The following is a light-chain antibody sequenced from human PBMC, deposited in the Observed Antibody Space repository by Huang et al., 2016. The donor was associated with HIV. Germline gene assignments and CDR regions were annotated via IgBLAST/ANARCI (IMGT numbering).Light chain of an antibody. CDR3: QQLNSYPRT. CDR1: QGISSY. Sequence: IQLTQSPSSLSASVGDRVTITCRASQGISSYLAWYQQKPAKAPKLLIYAASTLQSGVPSRCSGSGCGTDFTLTSSSLQPEEFATYYWQQLNSYPRTFGQGTKVEIK. CDR2: AAS. J-gene: IGKJ1*01. V-gene: IGKV1-9*01.